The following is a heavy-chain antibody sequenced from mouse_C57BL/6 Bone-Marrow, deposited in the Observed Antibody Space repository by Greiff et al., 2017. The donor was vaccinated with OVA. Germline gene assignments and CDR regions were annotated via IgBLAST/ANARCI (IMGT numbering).Heavy chain of an antibody. D-gene: IGHD5-5*01. CDR2: IDPEDGDT. V-gene: IGHV14-1*01. CDR3: TGGTTSYFDY. CDR1: GFNIKDYY. Sequence: EFQLQQSGAELVRPGASVKLSCTASGFNIKDYYMHWVKQRPEQGLEWIGRIDPEDGDTEYAPKFLGKATMTADTSSNTAYLQLSSLTSEDTAVYYCTGGTTSYFDYWGQGTTLTVSS. J-gene: IGHJ2*01.